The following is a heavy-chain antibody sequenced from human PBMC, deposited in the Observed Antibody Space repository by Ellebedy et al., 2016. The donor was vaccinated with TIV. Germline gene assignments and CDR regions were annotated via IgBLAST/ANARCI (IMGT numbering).Heavy chain of an antibody. V-gene: IGHV4-59*01. CDR2: IYYSGST. Sequence: SETLSLTXTVSGGSISSYYWSWIRQPPGKGLEWIGYIYYSGSTNYNPSLKSRVTISVGTSKNQFSLKLSSVTAADTAVYYCARVEGVFGIVTYFDYWGQGILVTVSS. CDR3: ARVEGVFGIVTYFDY. CDR1: GGSISSYY. J-gene: IGHJ4*02. D-gene: IGHD3-3*01.